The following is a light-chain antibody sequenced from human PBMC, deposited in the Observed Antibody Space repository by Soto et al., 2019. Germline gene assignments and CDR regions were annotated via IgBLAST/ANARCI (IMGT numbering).Light chain of an antibody. CDR2: AAS. CDR3: LQDINYPWT. Sequence: IQLTQSPSSLSASLGDRVTISCRASQNIDNYLHWYQQKSGKAPVALIYAASVLRDGVSSRFSGRGSGTDFTLAISSLQPEDSATYYCLQDINYPWTFGQGTKVDIK. J-gene: IGKJ1*01. CDR1: QNIDNY. V-gene: IGKV1-6*01.